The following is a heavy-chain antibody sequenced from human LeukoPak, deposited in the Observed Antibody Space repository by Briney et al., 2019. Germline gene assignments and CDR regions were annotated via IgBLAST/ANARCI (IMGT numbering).Heavy chain of an antibody. CDR2: FYYSGRT. D-gene: IGHD5-12*01. V-gene: IGHV4-59*01. Sequence: PSETLSLTCTVSGGSISTYYWSWFRQPPGKGLEWIGFFYYSGRTNYNPSLKSRVTISVDTSKNQFSLNLSSVTAADTAVYYCARGRWLHAYFDYWGQGTLVTVSS. J-gene: IGHJ4*02. CDR1: GGSISTYY. CDR3: ARGRWLHAYFDY.